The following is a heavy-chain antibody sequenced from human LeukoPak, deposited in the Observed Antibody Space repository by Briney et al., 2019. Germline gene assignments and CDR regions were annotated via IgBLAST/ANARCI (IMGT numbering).Heavy chain of an antibody. J-gene: IGHJ4*02. CDR1: GFSLSDYG. Sequence: GGSLRLSCSASGFSLSDYGMSWVRQAPGKGLEWVSYITMNSVRFYADSVKGRFTISRDNDKNSVYLQMNSLRDEDTAVYFCTRGPYQLLGPNDSWGQGSLVTVSS. V-gene: IGHV3-48*02. CDR2: ITMNSVR. D-gene: IGHD2-2*01. CDR3: TRGPYQLLGPNDS.